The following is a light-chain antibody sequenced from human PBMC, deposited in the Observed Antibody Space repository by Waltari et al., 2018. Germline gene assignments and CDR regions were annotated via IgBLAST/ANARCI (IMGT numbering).Light chain of an antibody. CDR2: DTT. CDR1: TGAVTTGHS. CDR3: FLSYSGARV. V-gene: IGLV7-46*01. Sequence: QAVVTQEPSLTVSPGGTVTLTCGSSTGAVTTGHSPYWFQQKPGQAPKTLIYDTTDRHSWTPARFSGSLVGDKASLTLSGEQPEDEADYYCFLSYSGARVFGGGTKLTVL. J-gene: IGLJ3*02.